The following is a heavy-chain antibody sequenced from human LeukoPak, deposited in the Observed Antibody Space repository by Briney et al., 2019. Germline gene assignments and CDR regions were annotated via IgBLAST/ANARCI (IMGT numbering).Heavy chain of an antibody. D-gene: IGHD3-22*01. V-gene: IGHV3-23*01. CDR2: ISGSGGST. J-gene: IGHJ4*02. CDR3: ARGDMIVVVSTPA. CDR1: GFTFSSYA. Sequence: GGSLRLSCAASGFTFSSYAMSWVRQAPGKGLEWVSVISGSGGSTYYADSVKGRFTISRDNSKNTLYLQMNSLRAEDTAVYYCARGDMIVVVSTPAWGQGTLVTVSS.